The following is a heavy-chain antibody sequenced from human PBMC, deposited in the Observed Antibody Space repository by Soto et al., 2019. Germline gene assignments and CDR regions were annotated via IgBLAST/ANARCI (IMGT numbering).Heavy chain of an antibody. Sequence: EVQLLESGGGLVQPGGSLRLSCAASGFTFSSYAMSWVRQAPGKGLEWVSAISGSGGSTYYADSVKGRFTISRDNSKNTLYLQMNNMRAEDTAVYYCAKEYYDILTGSHNWGQGTLVTVSS. CDR2: ISGSGGST. J-gene: IGHJ4*02. D-gene: IGHD3-9*01. V-gene: IGHV3-23*01. CDR3: AKEYYDILTGSHN. CDR1: GFTFSSYA.